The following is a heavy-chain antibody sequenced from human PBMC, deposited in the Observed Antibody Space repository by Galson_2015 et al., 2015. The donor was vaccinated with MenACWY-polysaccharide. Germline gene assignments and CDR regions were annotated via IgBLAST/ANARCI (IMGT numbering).Heavy chain of an antibody. CDR3: ARYGAYGSGSYPFDY. CDR1: GGSISSYY. V-gene: IGHV4-59*01. CDR2: IYYSGST. J-gene: IGHJ4*02. Sequence: ETLSLTCTVSGGSISSYYWSWIRQPPGKGLEWIGYIYYSGSTNYNPFLKSRVSISVDTSKNQFSLNLSSVTAADTAVYYCARYGAYGSGSYPFDYWGQGTLVTVSS. D-gene: IGHD3-10*01.